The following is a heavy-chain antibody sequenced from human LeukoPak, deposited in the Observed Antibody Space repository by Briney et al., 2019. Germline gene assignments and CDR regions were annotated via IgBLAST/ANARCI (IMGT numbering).Heavy chain of an antibody. J-gene: IGHJ4*02. CDR1: GFTFSDYY. D-gene: IGHD6-19*01. V-gene: IGHV3-11*04. CDR3: AREPTYTNSWYTSCDY. Sequence: GGSLRLSCAASGFTFSDYYMSWIRQAPGKGLEWVSYISGSGSTIYYADSVKGRFTISRDNAKNSLYLQMNSLRAEDTAVYYCAREPTYTNSWYTSCDYWGQGTLVTVSS. CDR2: ISGSGSTI.